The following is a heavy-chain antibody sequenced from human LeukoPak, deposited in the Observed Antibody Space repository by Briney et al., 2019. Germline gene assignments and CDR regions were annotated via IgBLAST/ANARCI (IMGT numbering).Heavy chain of an antibody. Sequence: GGSLRLSCAASGFIFSSYSMNWVRQAPGKGLEWVSYISSSGSTIYYADSVKGRFTISRDNAKNSLYLQMNSLRAEDTAVYYCARNLRWHDAFDIWGQGTMVTVSS. J-gene: IGHJ3*02. CDR3: ARNLRWHDAFDI. D-gene: IGHD4-23*01. CDR2: ISSSGSTI. CDR1: GFIFSSYS. V-gene: IGHV3-48*01.